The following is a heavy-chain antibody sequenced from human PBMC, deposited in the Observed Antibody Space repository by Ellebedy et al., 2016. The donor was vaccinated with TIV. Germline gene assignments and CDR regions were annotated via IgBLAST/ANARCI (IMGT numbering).Heavy chain of an antibody. CDR2: VFYTGKT. D-gene: IGHD1-26*01. CDR1: GDSVNTGANY. CDR3: ARQSKAKTHGRNIDGPVGDY. V-gene: IGHV4-39*01. J-gene: IGHJ4*02. Sequence: SETLSLTCSVSGDSVNTGANYWAWLRQPPGKGLQWVGSVFYTGKTFYNPFLKSRVILSVDTSQAQISLRLNSVTAADSAVYYCARQSKAKTHGRNIDGPVGDYWGQGLLVTVSS.